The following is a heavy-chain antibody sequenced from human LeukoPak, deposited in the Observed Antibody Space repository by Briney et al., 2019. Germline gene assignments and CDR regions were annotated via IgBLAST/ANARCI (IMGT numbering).Heavy chain of an antibody. CDR3: AGGIASYSSSYFDY. CDR1: GYTFTDHY. D-gene: IGHD3-16*01. J-gene: IGHJ4*02. V-gene: IGHV1-2*02. CDR2: INPNNGGT. Sequence: GASVKVSCKASGYTFTDHYIHWVRQAPGQGLEWMGWINPNNGGTYYALKFQGRVTMTRDTSIGTAYMELSRLRSDDTAVYYCAGGIASYSSSYFDYWGQGALVTVSS.